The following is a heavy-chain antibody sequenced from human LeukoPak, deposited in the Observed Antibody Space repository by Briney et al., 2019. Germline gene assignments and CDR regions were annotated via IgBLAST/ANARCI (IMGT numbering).Heavy chain of an antibody. Sequence: SVKVSCKASGGTFSSYTISWVRQAPGQGLEWMGRIIPILGIANYAQKFQGRVTITADKSTSTAYMELSSLRSEDTAVYYCARVGHDSSGYSNRNNWFDPWGQGTLVTVSS. D-gene: IGHD3-22*01. CDR1: GGTFSSYT. V-gene: IGHV1-69*02. J-gene: IGHJ5*02. CDR3: ARVGHDSSGYSNRNNWFDP. CDR2: IIPILGIA.